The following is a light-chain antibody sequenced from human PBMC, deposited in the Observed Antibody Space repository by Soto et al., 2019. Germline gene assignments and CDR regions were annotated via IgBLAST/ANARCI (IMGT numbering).Light chain of an antibody. V-gene: IGLV2-14*01. J-gene: IGLJ2*01. CDR1: SSDVGGYNY. CDR3: SSYTTSIVL. CDR2: DVT. Sequence: QSALTQPASVSGSPGQSITISCTGTSSDVGGYNYVSWYQQHPGKAPKLMIYDVTNRPSGVSDRFSGSKSGNTASLTISGLQAEDEADYYCSSYTTSIVLFGGGTKVTVL.